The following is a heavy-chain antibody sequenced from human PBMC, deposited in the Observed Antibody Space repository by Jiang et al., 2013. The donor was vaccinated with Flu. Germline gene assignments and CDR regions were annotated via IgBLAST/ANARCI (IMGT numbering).Heavy chain of an antibody. Sequence: GPGLVKPSETLSLSCTVSGGSINNYYWSWVRQPPGKGLEYIGYIYYSGTTRYNPSFESRVTISVDTSKNQFSLNLSPVTAADTAVYYCARHARTTGGSPHPFDYWGQGTLVTVSS. D-gene: IGHD4-23*01. CDR2: IYYSGTT. J-gene: IGHJ4*02. CDR3: ARHARTTGGSPHPFDY. CDR1: GGSINNYY. V-gene: IGHV4-59*08.